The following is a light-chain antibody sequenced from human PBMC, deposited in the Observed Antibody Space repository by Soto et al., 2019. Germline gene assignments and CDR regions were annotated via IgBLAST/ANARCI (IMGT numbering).Light chain of an antibody. Sequence: QLVLTQPPSASGTPGQRVTISCSGSSSNIGSNYVYWYQQLPGTAPKLLIYRNNQRPSGVPDRFSGSNSGTSASLAISGLRSEDEADYYCAAWDDSLSAYVVFGGGTKLTVL. CDR2: RNN. CDR1: SSNIGSNY. J-gene: IGLJ2*01. V-gene: IGLV1-47*01. CDR3: AAWDDSLSAYVV.